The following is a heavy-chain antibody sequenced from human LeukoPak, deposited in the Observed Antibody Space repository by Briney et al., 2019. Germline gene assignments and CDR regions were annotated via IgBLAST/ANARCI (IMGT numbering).Heavy chain of an antibody. V-gene: IGHV3-33*08. Sequence: SGGSLRLSCAASGFTFNNYWMHGVRQAPGKGLEWVAVIWYDGSNKYYADSVKGRFTISRDNSKNTLYLQMNSLRAEDTAVYYCARRYSYGYDYWGQGTLVTVSS. CDR3: ARRYSYGYDY. CDR1: GFTFNNYW. D-gene: IGHD5-18*01. J-gene: IGHJ4*02. CDR2: IWYDGSNK.